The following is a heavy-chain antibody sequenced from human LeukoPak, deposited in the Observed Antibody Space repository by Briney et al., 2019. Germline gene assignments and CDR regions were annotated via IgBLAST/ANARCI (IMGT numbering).Heavy chain of an antibody. J-gene: IGHJ4*02. CDR3: ARALYGSGSYYKGYFDY. V-gene: IGHV3-30*03. Sequence: GRSLRLSCVASGFTFSTFGMHWVRQAPGKGLEWVAAISNDGINKYYIDSVKGRFTVSRDNAKNTVYLQMNSLRAEDTAVYYCARALYGSGSYYKGYFDYWGQGTPVTASS. CDR2: ISNDGINK. CDR1: GFTFSTFG. D-gene: IGHD3-10*01.